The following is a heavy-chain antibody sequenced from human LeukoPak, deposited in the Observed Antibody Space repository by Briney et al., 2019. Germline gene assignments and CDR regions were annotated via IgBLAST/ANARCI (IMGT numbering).Heavy chain of an antibody. V-gene: IGHV4-59*01. CDR1: GGSISSYY. D-gene: IGHD3-10*01. Sequence: SETLSLTCTVSGGSISSYYWSWIRQPPPTGLEWIGYSYYSGSTNYNPSPKIRITISVDTSKNQCSLKLSSVTAADTAVDYCARVTWFGESDAVDIWGQGTMVTVSS. CDR3: ARVTWFGESDAVDI. J-gene: IGHJ3*02. CDR2: SYYSGST.